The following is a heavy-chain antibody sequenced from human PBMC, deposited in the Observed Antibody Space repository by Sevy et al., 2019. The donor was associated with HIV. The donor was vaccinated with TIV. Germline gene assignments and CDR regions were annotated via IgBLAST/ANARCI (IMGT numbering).Heavy chain of an antibody. J-gene: IGHJ4*02. CDR2: IWYGGKNA. V-gene: IGHV3-33*01. Sequence: GESLKISCAASGFTFSNFGMHWARQVPGGGLEWVAIIWYGGKNAYYADSVKGRFTISRDNSKNTLYLQMNNLRAGDPAVYYCARDLEEWELRYLGYWGQGTLVTVSS. CDR3: ARDLEEWELRYLGY. CDR1: GFTFSNFG. D-gene: IGHD1-26*01.